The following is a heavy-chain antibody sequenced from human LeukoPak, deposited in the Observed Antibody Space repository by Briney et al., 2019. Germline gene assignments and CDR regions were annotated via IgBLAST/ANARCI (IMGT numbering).Heavy chain of an antibody. CDR2: IYTSGST. CDR1: GDSISSYY. V-gene: IGHV4-4*07. Sequence: PSETLSLTCTVSGDSISSYYWTWIRQPAGKGLEWIGRIYTSGSTNYNPSLKSRLTMSVDTSKNQFSLKLGSVTAADTAVYYCAREPPGLLWCFHLWGRGTLVTVSS. CDR3: AREPPGLLWCFHL. J-gene: IGHJ2*01.